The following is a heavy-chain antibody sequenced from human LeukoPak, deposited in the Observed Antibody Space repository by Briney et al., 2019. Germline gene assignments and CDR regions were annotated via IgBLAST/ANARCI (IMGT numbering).Heavy chain of an antibody. CDR1: GYSFTSYW. CDR2: IDPSDSYS. J-gene: IGHJ4*02. V-gene: IGHV5-10-1*01. D-gene: IGHD2-2*01. Sequence: GESLKISCKGSGYSFTSYWITWVRQLPGKGLEWIGGIDPSDSYSNYNPSFQGHVTFTAVKSISTAYLQWSSLKASDTAIYYCARLRYMTSSGYFDYWGRGTPVTVSS. CDR3: ARLRYMTSSGYFDY.